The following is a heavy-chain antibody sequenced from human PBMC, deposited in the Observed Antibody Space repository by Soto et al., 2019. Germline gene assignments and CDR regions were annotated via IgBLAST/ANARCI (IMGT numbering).Heavy chain of an antibody. CDR2: IYYSGST. Sequence: SETLSLTCTVSGGSISSGGYYWSWIRQHPGKGLERIGYIYYSGSTYYNPSLKSRVTISVDTSKNQFSLKLSSVTAADTAVYYCAREPGIAVAGTRYYYGMDVWGQGTTVTVSS. D-gene: IGHD6-19*01. CDR3: AREPGIAVAGTRYYYGMDV. V-gene: IGHV4-31*03. CDR1: GGSISSGGYY. J-gene: IGHJ6*02.